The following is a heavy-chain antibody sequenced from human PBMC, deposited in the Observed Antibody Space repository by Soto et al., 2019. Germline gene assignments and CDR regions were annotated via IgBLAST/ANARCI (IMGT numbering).Heavy chain of an antibody. CDR2: ISDSGDST. Sequence: GGSMRLSCAASGFIFSGYAMSWVRQAPGKGLEWVSGISDSGDSTYYEDSVKGRFTISRDNSKNTLYLQMNSLRAEDTAVYYCAKDRSVVAAYWYFDLWGRGTLVTVSS. J-gene: IGHJ2*01. CDR3: AKDRSVVAAYWYFDL. D-gene: IGHD2-15*01. V-gene: IGHV3-23*01. CDR1: GFIFSGYA.